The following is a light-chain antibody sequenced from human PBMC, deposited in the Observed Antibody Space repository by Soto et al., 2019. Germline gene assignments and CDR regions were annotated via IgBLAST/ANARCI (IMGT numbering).Light chain of an antibody. CDR3: QQYGSAPWT. CDR1: QSVSSSY. CDR2: GAS. Sequence: EIVLTQSPGTLSLSPGERATLSCRASQSVSSSYLAWYQQKPGQAPRLLIYGASSRATGIPDRFSGSASGTDFTLTISRLEPEDFAVYYFQQYGSAPWTFGQGTKVEIK. V-gene: IGKV3-20*01. J-gene: IGKJ1*01.